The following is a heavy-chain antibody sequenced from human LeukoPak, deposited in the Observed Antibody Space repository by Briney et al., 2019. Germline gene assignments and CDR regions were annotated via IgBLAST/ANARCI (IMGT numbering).Heavy chain of an antibody. CDR1: GGPITTYY. V-gene: IGHV4-59*08. D-gene: IGHD4-11*01. CDR3: ARHPPTSPFDF. CDR2: IYYSGST. J-gene: IGHJ4*02. Sequence: SETLSLTCTVSGGPITTYYWSWIRQSPGKGLEWIGYIYYSGSTKYNPSLKSRVTISVDTSKNQFSLKLSSVTAADTAVYYCARHPPTSPFDFWGQGTLVTVSS.